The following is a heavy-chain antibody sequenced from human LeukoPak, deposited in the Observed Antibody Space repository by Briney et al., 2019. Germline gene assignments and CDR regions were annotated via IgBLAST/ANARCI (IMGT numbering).Heavy chain of an antibody. J-gene: IGHJ4*02. CDR1: GFTFSSYA. Sequence: GGSLRLSCAASGFTFSSYAMHWVRQAPGKGLEWVAVISYDGSNKYYADSVKGRFTISRDNSKNTLYLQMNSLRAEDTAVYYCARDPGGFGELLYTHFDYWGQGTLVTVSS. V-gene: IGHV3-30-3*01. CDR3: ARDPGGFGELLYTHFDY. D-gene: IGHD3-10*01. CDR2: ISYDGSNK.